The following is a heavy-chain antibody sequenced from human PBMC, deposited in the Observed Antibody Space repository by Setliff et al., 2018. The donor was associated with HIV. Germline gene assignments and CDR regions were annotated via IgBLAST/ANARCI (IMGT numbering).Heavy chain of an antibody. CDR1: GFTFSSYT. D-gene: IGHD5-18*01. J-gene: IGHJ4*02. Sequence: SLSLSCAASGFTFSSYTMNWVRQAPGKGLEWVSSISSSSYYIYYADSVKGRFTISRDNAKNSLFLQMNSLRAEDTAVYYCASIELAAMVPVDYWGQGTLVTVSS. V-gene: IGHV3-21*01. CDR3: ASIELAAMVPVDY. CDR2: ISSSSYYI.